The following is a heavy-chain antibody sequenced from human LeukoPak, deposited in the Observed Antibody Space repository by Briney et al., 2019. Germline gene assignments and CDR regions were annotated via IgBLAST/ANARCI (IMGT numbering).Heavy chain of an antibody. J-gene: IGHJ4*02. CDR1: GGTFSSYA. D-gene: IGHD2-15*01. V-gene: IGHV1-18*01. CDR2: ISAYDGNT. Sequence: GASVKVSCKASGGTFSSYAISWVRQAPGQGLEWMGWISAYDGNTNYAQKLQGRVTMTTDTSTSTAYMELRSLRSDDTAVYYCARRVVVAANDYWGQGTLVTVSS. CDR3: ARRVVVAANDY.